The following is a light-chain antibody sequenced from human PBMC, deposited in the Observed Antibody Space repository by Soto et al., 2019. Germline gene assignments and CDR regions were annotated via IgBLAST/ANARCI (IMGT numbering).Light chain of an antibody. V-gene: IGKV4-1*01. J-gene: IGKJ1*01. CDR2: WAS. CDR3: LQYSSPPRT. CDR1: QSVLYTPNAKTY. Sequence: DIVMSQSPEYLAGSLGERATINCKSSQSVLYTPNAKTYLAWYQQKPGQPPKLLIYWASNRDFGVPERFSDSGSGTDFTLTISSLQAEDVAVYYCLQYSSPPRTFGQGTKVDIK.